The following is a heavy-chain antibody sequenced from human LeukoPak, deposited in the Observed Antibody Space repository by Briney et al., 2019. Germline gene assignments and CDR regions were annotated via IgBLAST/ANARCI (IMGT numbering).Heavy chain of an antibody. J-gene: IGHJ6*02. Sequence: GESPKISCRGSGYSFISYWIGWGRQMPGKGLECMGSIYPGYSNARYSPSFQGQVTSSAEKSISTAYLQWSSLKASDTAMYYCARLMTGDYYYGMDVWGQGTTVTVSS. CDR3: ARLMTGDYYYGMDV. D-gene: IGHD1-14*01. CDR1: GYSFISYW. V-gene: IGHV5-51*01. CDR2: IYPGYSNA.